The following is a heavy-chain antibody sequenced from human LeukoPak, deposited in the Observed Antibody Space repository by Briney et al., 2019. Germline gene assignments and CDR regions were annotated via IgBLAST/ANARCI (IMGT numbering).Heavy chain of an antibody. CDR3: ARQTTTTTYDS. D-gene: IGHD4-11*01. J-gene: IGHJ4*02. CDR2: IYPSDSDT. CDR1: GYRFTSYW. Sequence: PGESLKISCKGSGYRFTSYWITWVRQMPGKGLEWMGIIYPSDSDTTYSPSFQGQVTNSADKSISTAYLQWNSLKASDTAMYYCARQTTTTTYDSWGQGTLVTVSS. V-gene: IGHV5-51*01.